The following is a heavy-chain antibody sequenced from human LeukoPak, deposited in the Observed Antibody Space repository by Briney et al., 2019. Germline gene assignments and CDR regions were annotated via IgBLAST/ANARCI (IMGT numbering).Heavy chain of an antibody. J-gene: IGHJ4*02. CDR3: AKDVIVAFDY. Sequence: GGSLRLSCAASGFTFSSYGMHWVRQAPGRGLEWVAFIRYDGSNKYYADSVKGRFTISRDNSKNTLYLQMNSLRAEDTAVYYCAKDVIVAFDYWGQRTLVTVSS. CDR2: IRYDGSNK. V-gene: IGHV3-30*02. CDR1: GFTFSSYG. D-gene: IGHD2/OR15-2a*01.